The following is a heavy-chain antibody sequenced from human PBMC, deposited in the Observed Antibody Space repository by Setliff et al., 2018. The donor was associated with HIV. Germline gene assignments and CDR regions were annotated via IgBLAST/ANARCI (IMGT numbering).Heavy chain of an antibody. Sequence: SETLSLTCTVSGGSISSSGYYRGWIRQPPGKGLEWIGSIYYSGSTYYNPSLASRITISIDTSKNEFSLKMTSVTAADTAVYYCARAPLKYYDILTGFHDAFDIWGQGTMVTVSS. D-gene: IGHD3-9*01. CDR3: ARAPLKYYDILTGFHDAFDI. V-gene: IGHV4-39*07. J-gene: IGHJ3*02. CDR1: GGSISSSGYY. CDR2: IYYSGST.